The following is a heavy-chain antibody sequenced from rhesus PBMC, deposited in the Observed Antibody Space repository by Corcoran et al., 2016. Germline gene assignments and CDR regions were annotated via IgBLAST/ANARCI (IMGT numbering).Heavy chain of an antibody. J-gene: IGHJ4*01. CDR1: GASICNFR. V-gene: IGHV4-80*01. Sequence: QVQLQESGPALVTPLETLSLTCAVSGASICNFRRSWIRQPPGKGLEWIGENNGNTGYTYYNPSIKNRVTISKDASRNHFSLKLTSLTAADTAIFYCAREYGNTRFVDWGQGVLVTVSS. D-gene: IGHD2-21*01. CDR3: AREYGNTRFVD. CDR2: NNGNTGYT.